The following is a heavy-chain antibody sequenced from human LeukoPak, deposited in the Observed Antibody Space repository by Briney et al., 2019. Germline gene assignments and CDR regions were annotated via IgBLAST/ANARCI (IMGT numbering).Heavy chain of an antibody. J-gene: IGHJ6*03. CDR2: IRSKANSYAT. D-gene: IGHD6-13*01. Sequence: GGSLRLSCAASGFTFSGSAMHWVRQASGKGLEWVGRIRSKANSYATAYAASVKGRFTISRDDSKNTAYLQMNSLKTEDTAVYYCTSQTSIAAAGKRIDYYYYYMDVWGKGTTVTVSS. V-gene: IGHV3-73*01. CDR3: TSQTSIAAAGKRIDYYYYYMDV. CDR1: GFTFSGSA.